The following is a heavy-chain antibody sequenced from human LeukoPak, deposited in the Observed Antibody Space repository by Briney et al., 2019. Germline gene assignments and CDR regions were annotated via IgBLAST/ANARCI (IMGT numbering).Heavy chain of an antibody. D-gene: IGHD3-22*01. CDR1: GGSISRYY. J-gene: IGHJ4*02. V-gene: IGHV4-59*01. CDR3: AREDSSGYYYFDY. Sequence: SETLSLTCTVSGGSISRYYWSWIRQPPGKGLEWIGYIYYSGSTNYNPSLKSRVTISVDTSKNQFSLKLSSVTAADTAVYYCAREDSSGYYYFDYWGQGTLVTVSS. CDR2: IYYSGST.